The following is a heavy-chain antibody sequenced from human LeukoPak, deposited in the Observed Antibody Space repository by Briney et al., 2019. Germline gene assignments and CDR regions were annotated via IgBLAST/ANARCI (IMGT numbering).Heavy chain of an antibody. CDR3: ARVMLRFSYYFDY. J-gene: IGHJ4*02. V-gene: IGHV4-39*07. CDR2: IYYSGST. Sequence: SSETLSLTCSVSGGSISSSTYYWGWIRQPPGKGLEWIGSIYYSGSTYYNPSLKSRVTISVDTSKNQFSLKLSSVTAADTAVYYCARVMLRFSYYFDYWGQGTLVSVSS. CDR1: GGSISSSTYY. D-gene: IGHD3-3*01.